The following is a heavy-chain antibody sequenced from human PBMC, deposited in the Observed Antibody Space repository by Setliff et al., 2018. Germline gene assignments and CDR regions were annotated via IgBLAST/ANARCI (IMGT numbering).Heavy chain of an antibody. D-gene: IGHD3-3*01. CDR1: GYIFTSYG. Sequence: ASVKVSCKASGYIFTSYGISWVRQAPGQGLEWMGWISSYNVNTTYAQKLQDRVTMTTDTSTSTAYMELRSLRSDDTAVYYCARRHIGVIIGYYFDYWGQGTLVTVSS. CDR3: ARRHIGVIIGYYFDY. CDR2: ISSYNVNT. J-gene: IGHJ4*02. V-gene: IGHV1-18*01.